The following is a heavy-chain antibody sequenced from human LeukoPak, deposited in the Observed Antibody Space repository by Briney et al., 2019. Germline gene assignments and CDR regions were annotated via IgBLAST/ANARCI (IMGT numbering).Heavy chain of an antibody. CDR2: ISLSGDNM. D-gene: IGHD1/OR15-1a*01. V-gene: IGHV3-23*01. CDR1: GFTFNSYG. J-gene: IGHJ3*02. Sequence: PGGSLRLSCAASGFTFNSYGMSWVRQAPGKGLEWVSDISLSGDNMFYADSVKGRFTISRDNSNHTVYLQMNSLRVDDTAVYYCAKVATPNTLDAFDIWGQGTMVTVSS. CDR3: AKVATPNTLDAFDI.